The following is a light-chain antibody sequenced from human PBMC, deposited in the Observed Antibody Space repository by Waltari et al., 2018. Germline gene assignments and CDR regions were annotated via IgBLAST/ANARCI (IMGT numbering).Light chain of an antibody. CDR3: QQWNSWPS. V-gene: IGKV3-15*01. J-gene: IGKJ2*01. CDR2: GAS. CDR1: YSIDSN. Sequence: EIVLTQSPGTLSVSPGERATLSCRASYSIDSNLAWYQQKPGQAPRLLTSGASNRVMGTPARFSGSGSGREFTLTISSVQSEDIAVYYCQQWNSWPSFGQGTRLQIK.